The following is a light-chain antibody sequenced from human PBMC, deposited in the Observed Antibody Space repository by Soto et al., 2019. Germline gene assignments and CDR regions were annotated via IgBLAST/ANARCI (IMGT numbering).Light chain of an antibody. CDR2: GAS. J-gene: IGKJ5*01. Sequence: IVLTQSPCTLSLSPGERATLSCRASQTFSNSFLSWFQQIPGQAPRLLIYGASMRATGIPARFSGSGSGTDFTLTISDLEPEDFAIYYCQQRSSWPPITFGQGTRLEIK. V-gene: IGKV3-11*01. CDR1: QTFSNSF. CDR3: QQRSSWPPIT.